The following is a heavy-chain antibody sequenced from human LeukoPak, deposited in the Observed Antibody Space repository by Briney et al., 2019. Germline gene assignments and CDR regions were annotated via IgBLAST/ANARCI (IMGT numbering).Heavy chain of an antibody. CDR2: INPNSGGT. V-gene: IGHV1-2*02. D-gene: IGHD1-26*01. CDR1: GYTFTDYY. Sequence: GASVKVSCKASGYTFTDYYIHWVRQAPGQGLEWLGWINPNSGGTNYAQKLQGRVTMTRDTFIRTVYMEVSRLTSDDTAVYYCATMGATTFDHWGQGTLVTVSS. CDR3: ATMGATTFDH. J-gene: IGHJ4*02.